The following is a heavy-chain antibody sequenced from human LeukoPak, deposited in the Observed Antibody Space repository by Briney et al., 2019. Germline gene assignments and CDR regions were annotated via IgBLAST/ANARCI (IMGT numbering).Heavy chain of an antibody. CDR3: AKDLDIVVVPAAMRSSGNYFDY. CDR1: GFTFSSYA. J-gene: IGHJ4*02. Sequence: PGGSLRLSCAASGFTFSSYAMSWVRQAPGKGLEWVSAISGSGGSTYYADSVKGRFTISRDNSKNTLYLQMNSLRAEDTAVYYCAKDLDIVVVPAAMRSSGNYFDYWGQGTLVTVSS. V-gene: IGHV3-23*01. CDR2: ISGSGGST. D-gene: IGHD2-2*01.